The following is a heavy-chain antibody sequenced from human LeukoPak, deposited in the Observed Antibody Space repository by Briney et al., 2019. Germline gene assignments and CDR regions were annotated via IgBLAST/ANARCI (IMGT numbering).Heavy chain of an antibody. J-gene: IGHJ4*02. V-gene: IGHV4-4*07. CDR2: IYTSGST. Sequence: SETLSLTCTVSGGSISSYYWSWLRQPAGKGLEWVGRIYTSGSTNYNPSLKSRVTMSVDTSKTQCSLKLSSVTPADTAVYYCARGIAAAGSEYYFDYWGQGTLVTVPS. CDR1: GGSISSYY. CDR3: ARGIAAAGSEYYFDY. D-gene: IGHD6-13*01.